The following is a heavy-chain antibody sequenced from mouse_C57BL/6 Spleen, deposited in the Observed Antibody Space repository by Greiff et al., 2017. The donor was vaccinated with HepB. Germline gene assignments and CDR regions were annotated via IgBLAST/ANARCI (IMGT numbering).Heavy chain of an antibody. CDR3: AREGKGAMDY. CDR2: IYPGSGNT. Sequence: QVQLQQSGAELVRPGASVKLSCKASGYTFTDYYINWVKQRPGQGLEWIARIYPGSGNTYYNEKFKGKATLTAEKSSSTAYMQLSSLTSEDSAVYFCAREGKGAMDYWGQGTSVTVSS. V-gene: IGHV1-76*01. CDR1: GYTFTDYY. J-gene: IGHJ4*01.